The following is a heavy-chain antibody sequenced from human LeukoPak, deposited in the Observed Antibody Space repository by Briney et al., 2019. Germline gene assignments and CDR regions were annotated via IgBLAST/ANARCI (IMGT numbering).Heavy chain of an antibody. Sequence: GGSLRLSCAASGFTLSSYGMHWVRQAPGKGLEWVAFIRYSVKGRFTISRDNSKNTLYLQMNSLRAEDTAVYYCAKDRAANWFDPWGQGTLVTVSS. CDR1: GFTLSSYG. J-gene: IGHJ5*02. CDR3: AKDRAANWFDP. CDR2: IR. D-gene: IGHD2-15*01. V-gene: IGHV3-30*02.